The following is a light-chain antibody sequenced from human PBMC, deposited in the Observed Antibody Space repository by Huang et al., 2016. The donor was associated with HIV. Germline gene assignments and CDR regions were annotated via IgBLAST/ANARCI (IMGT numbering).Light chain of an antibody. Sequence: EMVLTQSPATLSVSPGERATLSCTASQNIGNNLAWYQHKPGQAPRLLIHGASTRATGITARFSGSGSGTHFTLTINSLQSEDFAVYFGLHYNHWPPWTFGPGTRVEI. CDR3: LHYNHWPPWT. CDR1: QNIGNN. J-gene: IGKJ1*01. V-gene: IGKV3-15*01. CDR2: GAS.